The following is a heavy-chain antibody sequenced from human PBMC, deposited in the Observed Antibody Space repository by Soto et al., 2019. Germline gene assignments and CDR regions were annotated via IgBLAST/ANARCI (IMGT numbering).Heavy chain of an antibody. J-gene: IGHJ4*02. CDR2: IYYSGST. Sequence: ETLSLTCSVSGDSICNSNYYGGWIRQPPGKGLEWIGSIYYSGSTYYNPSLKSRVTISVDTSNNQFSLNLRSVTAADTAVYYCARQIYDFIWGTYRPFYFDYWGQGTLVTVSS. V-gene: IGHV4-39*01. CDR3: ARQIYDFIWGTYRPFYFDY. CDR1: GDSICNSNYY. D-gene: IGHD3-16*02.